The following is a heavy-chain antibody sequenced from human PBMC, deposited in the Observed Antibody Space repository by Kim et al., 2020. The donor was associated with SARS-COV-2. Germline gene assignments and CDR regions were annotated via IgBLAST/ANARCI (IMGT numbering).Heavy chain of an antibody. Sequence: SVKVSCKASGGTFSSYAISWVRQAPGQGLEWMGGIIPIFGTANYAQKFQGRVTITADESTSTAYMELSSLRSEDTAVYYCAIMSSSSLRLYYYYYGMDVWGQGTTVTVSS. J-gene: IGHJ6*02. V-gene: IGHV1-69*13. D-gene: IGHD6-6*01. CDR3: AIMSSSSLRLYYYYYGMDV. CDR1: GGTFSSYA. CDR2: IIPIFGTA.